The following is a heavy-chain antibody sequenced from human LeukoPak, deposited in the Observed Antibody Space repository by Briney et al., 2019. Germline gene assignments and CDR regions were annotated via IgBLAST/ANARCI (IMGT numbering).Heavy chain of an antibody. CDR3: ARTASYFDY. CDR1: GFTFTSYG. J-gene: IGHJ4*02. Sequence: ASVKVSCKASGFTFTSYGISWVRQAPGQGLEWMGWINTYNGDTDYAQKLQGRVTMTTDTYTTTAYMELRSLRSDDTAIYYCARTASYFDYWGQGTLVTVSS. CDR2: INTYNGDT. V-gene: IGHV1-18*01.